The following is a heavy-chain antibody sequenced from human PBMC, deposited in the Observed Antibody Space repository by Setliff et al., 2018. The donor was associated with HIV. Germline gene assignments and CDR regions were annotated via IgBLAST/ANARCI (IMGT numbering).Heavy chain of an antibody. Sequence: SETLSLTCTVSGGSINTYYWSWIRQPPGKGLEWIGYIYTSGSANYSPSLKSRVTMSLDTSKNQFSLKLSSVTAADTAVYYCARHSPSDYWGQGTLVTVSS. V-gene: IGHV4-4*09. CDR3: ARHSPSDY. J-gene: IGHJ4*02. CDR2: IYTSGSA. CDR1: GGSINTYY.